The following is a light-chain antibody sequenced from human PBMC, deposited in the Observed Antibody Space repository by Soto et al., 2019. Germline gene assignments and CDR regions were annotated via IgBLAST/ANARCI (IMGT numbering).Light chain of an antibody. CDR2: AAS. Sequence: DIQMTQSPSTLSGSVVDRVTITCRASQGISNYLAWYQQKPGKVPKLLIYAASTLQSGVPSRFSGSGSGTDFTLTISSLQPEDVATYYCQKYNSASWTFGQGTKVDIK. J-gene: IGKJ1*01. CDR3: QKYNSASWT. V-gene: IGKV1-27*01. CDR1: QGISNY.